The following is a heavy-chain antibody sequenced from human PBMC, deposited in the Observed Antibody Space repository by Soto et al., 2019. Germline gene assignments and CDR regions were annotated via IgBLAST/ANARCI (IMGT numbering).Heavy chain of an antibody. CDR1: GGSFSGYY. CDR3: ARERGDCSSTSCYLVYYYYYMDV. J-gene: IGHJ6*03. CDR2: INHSGST. D-gene: IGHD2-2*01. Sequence: SETLSLTCAVYGGSFSGYYWSWIRQPPGKGLEWIGEINHSGSTNYNPSLKSRVTISVDTSKNQFSLKLGSVTAADTAVYYCARERGDCSSTSCYLVYYYYYMDVWGKGTTVTVSS. V-gene: IGHV4-34*01.